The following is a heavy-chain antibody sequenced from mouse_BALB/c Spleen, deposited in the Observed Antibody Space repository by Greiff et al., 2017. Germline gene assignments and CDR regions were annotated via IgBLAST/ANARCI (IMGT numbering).Heavy chain of an antibody. CDR1: GYSITSGYY. J-gene: IGHJ3*01. D-gene: IGHD2-4*01. CDR3: AREWGITTAFAY. V-gene: IGHV3-6*02. CDR2: ISYDGSN. Sequence: EVQLQQSGPGLVKPSQSLSLTCSVTGYSITSGYYWNWIRQFPGNKLEWMGYISYDGSNNYNPSLKNRISITRDTSKNQFFLKLNSVTTEDTATYYCAREWGITTAFAYWGQGTLVTVSA.